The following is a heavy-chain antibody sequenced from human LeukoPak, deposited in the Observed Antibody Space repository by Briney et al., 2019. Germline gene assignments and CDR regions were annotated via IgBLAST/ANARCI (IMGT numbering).Heavy chain of an antibody. Sequence: GGSLRLSCAASGFTVSSNYMSWVRQAPGKGLEWVANIKKDGSEKYYVDSVKGRFTISRDNAKTSLYLQMNSLRAEDTAVYYCARDLSGVTGYTYGRGIDYWGQGTLVTVSS. D-gene: IGHD5-18*01. V-gene: IGHV3-7*01. CDR2: IKKDGSEK. CDR3: ARDLSGVTGYTYGRGIDY. J-gene: IGHJ4*02. CDR1: GFTVSSNY.